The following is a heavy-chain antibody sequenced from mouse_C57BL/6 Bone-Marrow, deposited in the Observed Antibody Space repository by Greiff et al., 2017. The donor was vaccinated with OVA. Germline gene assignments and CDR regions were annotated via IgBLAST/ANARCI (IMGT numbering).Heavy chain of an antibody. V-gene: IGHV1-76*01. D-gene: IGHD1-1*01. J-gene: IGHJ4*01. CDR1: GYTFTDYY. CDR2: IYPGSGNT. Sequence: LQQSGAELVRPGASVKLSCKASGYTFTDYYINWVKQRPGQGLEWIARIYPGSGNTYYNEKFKGKATLTAEKSSSTAYMQLSSLTSEDSAVYFCAREGLIFPMDYWGQGTSVTVSS. CDR3: AREGLIFPMDY.